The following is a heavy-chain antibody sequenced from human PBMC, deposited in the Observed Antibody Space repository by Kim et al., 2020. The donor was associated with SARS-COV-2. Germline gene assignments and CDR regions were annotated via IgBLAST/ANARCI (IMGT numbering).Heavy chain of an antibody. CDR3: ARETMDCSNTWFDP. J-gene: IGHJ5*02. D-gene: IGHD4-4*01. Sequence: IPALKNRVTISVDTSKNVFSLKLSAVTAADTAVDYCARETMDCSNTWFDPWGQGTLVTVSS. V-gene: IGHV4-59*01.